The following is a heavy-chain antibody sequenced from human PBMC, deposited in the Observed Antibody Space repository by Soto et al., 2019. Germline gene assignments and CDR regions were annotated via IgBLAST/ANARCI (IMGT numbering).Heavy chain of an antibody. CDR2: IIPIFGTA. V-gene: IGHV1-69*13. D-gene: IGHD5-12*01. CDR1: GGTFSSYA. J-gene: IGHJ4*02. Sequence: ASVKVSCKASGGTFSSYAISWVRQAPGQGLEWMGGIIPIFGTANYAQKFQGRVTITADESTSTAYMELSSLRSEDTAVYYCARAPVRGYSGYDFPYYFDYWGQGTLVTVSS. CDR3: ARAPVRGYSGYDFPYYFDY.